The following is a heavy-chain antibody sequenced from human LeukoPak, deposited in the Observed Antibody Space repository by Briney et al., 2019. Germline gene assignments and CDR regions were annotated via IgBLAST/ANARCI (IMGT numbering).Heavy chain of an antibody. CDR1: GGSISSYY. Sequence: SETLSLTCTVSGGSISSYYWSWIRQPAGKGLEWIGRIYFNGDTNYNPSLKSRVTMSVDTSKNQFSLKLSAVTAADTAIYYCARVGYCSTTSRYIKAFDIWGQGTMVTVSS. J-gene: IGHJ3*02. V-gene: IGHV4-4*07. CDR2: IYFNGDT. CDR3: ARVGYCSTTSRYIKAFDI. D-gene: IGHD2-2*02.